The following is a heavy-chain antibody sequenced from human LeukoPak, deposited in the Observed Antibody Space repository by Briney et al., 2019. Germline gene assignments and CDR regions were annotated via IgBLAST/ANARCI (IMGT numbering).Heavy chain of an antibody. D-gene: IGHD1-26*01. J-gene: IGHJ4*02. CDR1: GFTFSNYG. CDR3: AKNSGSTAL. V-gene: IGHV3-30*18. Sequence: GGSLRLSCAASGFTFSNYGMHWVRQAPGKGLEWVSVISYDGSNKYYADSVKGRFTISRDNSKNTPYLQMNSLRAEDTAMYYCAKNSGSTALWGQGTLVTVSS. CDR2: ISYDGSNK.